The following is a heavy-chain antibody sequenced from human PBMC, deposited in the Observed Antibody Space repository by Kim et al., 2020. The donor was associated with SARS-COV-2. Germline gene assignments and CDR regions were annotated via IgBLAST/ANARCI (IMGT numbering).Heavy chain of an antibody. D-gene: IGHD1-1*01. Sequence: GGSLRLSCSASGFTFSSYAMHWVRQAPGKGLEYVSAISSNGGSTYYADSVKGRFTISRDNSKNTLYLQMSSLRAEDTAVYYCVKGGQLERRGHPLDYWGQGTLVTVSS. CDR3: VKGGQLERRGHPLDY. CDR1: GFTFSSYA. CDR2: ISSNGGST. J-gene: IGHJ4*02. V-gene: IGHV3-64D*09.